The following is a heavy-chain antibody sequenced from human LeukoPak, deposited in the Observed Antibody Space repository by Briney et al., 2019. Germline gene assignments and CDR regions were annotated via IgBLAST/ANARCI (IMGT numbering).Heavy chain of an antibody. CDR3: AKECGGGCSDDY. V-gene: IGHV3-30*02. Sequence: GGSLRLSCAASGFTFSAYGMHWVRRAPGKGLEWVAFIWFDGRNKYYADSVKGRFTISRDNSKNTLYLQMNSLRLEDTAVFYCAKECGGGCSDDYWGQGTLVTVSS. CDR1: GFTFSAYG. D-gene: IGHD2-21*02. CDR2: IWFDGRNK. J-gene: IGHJ4*02.